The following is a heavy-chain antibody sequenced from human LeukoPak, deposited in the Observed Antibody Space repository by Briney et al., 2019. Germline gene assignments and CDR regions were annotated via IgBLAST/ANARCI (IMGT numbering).Heavy chain of an antibody. D-gene: IGHD3-22*01. CDR2: ISAYNGNT. J-gene: IGHJ4*02. Sequence: ASVKVSCKASGGTFSSYAISWVRQAPGQGLEWMGWISAYNGNTNYAQKLQGRVTMTTDTSTSTAYMELRSLRSDDTAVYYCARGSDDYYDSSGYYGYWGQGTLVTVSS. CDR3: ARGSDDYYDSSGYYGY. CDR1: GGTFSSYA. V-gene: IGHV1-18*01.